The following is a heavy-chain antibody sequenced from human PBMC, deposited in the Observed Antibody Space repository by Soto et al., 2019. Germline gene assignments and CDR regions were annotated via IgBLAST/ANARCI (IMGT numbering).Heavy chain of an antibody. CDR1: GDSISSGTYS. D-gene: IGHD5-12*01. J-gene: IGHJ4*02. V-gene: IGHV4-30-2*01. Sequence: QLQLQESGSGLVKPSQTLSLTCGVSGDSISSGTYSWTWIRQPPGKGLEWIGYVYRSGSTYFNPSLKSRTPISGDTTKTHSSLKLSSVTAADTAIYYSARGGGYEAIAYWGQGTLVTVSS. CDR3: ARGGGYEAIAY. CDR2: VYRSGST.